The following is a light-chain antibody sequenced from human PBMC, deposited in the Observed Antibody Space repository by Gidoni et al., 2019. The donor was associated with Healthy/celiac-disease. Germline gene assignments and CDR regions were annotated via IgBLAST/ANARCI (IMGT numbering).Light chain of an antibody. CDR2: EDN. J-gene: IGLJ2*01. Sequence: NFMLTQPHSVSESPGKTVTISCTRSSGSIARNYVQWYQQRPGSAPTTVIYEDNQRPSGVPYRFSGSIDSSSNSASLTMSVLKTEDEADYYCQSYDSSNHVVFGGGTNLTVL. CDR3: QSYDSSNHVV. CDR1: SGSIARNY. V-gene: IGLV6-57*04.